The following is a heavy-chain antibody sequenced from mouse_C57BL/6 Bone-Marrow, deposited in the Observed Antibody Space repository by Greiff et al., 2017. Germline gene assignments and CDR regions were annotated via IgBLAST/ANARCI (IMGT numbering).Heavy chain of an antibody. V-gene: IGHV1-82*01. CDR2: IYPGDGDT. CDR1: GYAFSSSW. CDR3: ARKRDGSIFYCYFDV. Sequence: QVQLQQSGPELVKPGASVKISCKASGYAFSSSWMNWVKQRPGKGLEWIGRIYPGDGDTNYNGKFKGKATLTADKSSSTAYMQLSSLTSEDSAVYFCARKRDGSIFYCYFDVWGTGTTVTVSS. J-gene: IGHJ1*03. D-gene: IGHD1-1*01.